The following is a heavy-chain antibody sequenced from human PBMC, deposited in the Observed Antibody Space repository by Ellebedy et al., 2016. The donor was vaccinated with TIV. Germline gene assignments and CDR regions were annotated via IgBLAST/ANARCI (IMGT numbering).Heavy chain of an antibody. CDR1: GDTFSTDIG. CDR3: ARGWFGSGMGV. V-gene: IGHV6-1*01. J-gene: IGHJ6*02. CDR2: TYYRSKWNN. Sequence: SETLSLTCVLFGDTFSTDIGWNWICQSPSRVLEWLGRTYYRSKWNNDYAVSLKSRITINPDTSKNQFSLQLNSVIPDDTAVYYCARGWFGSGMGVWGQGTTVTVSS. D-gene: IGHD3-16*01.